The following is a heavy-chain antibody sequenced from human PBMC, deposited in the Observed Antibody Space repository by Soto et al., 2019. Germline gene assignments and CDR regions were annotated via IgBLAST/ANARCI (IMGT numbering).Heavy chain of an antibody. J-gene: IGHJ4*02. CDR1: GFTFSSYG. V-gene: IGHV3-33*01. CDR3: ARGIAVAGTGYFDY. CDR2: IWYDGSNK. D-gene: IGHD6-19*01. Sequence: GGSLRLSCAASGFTFSSYGMHWVRQAPGKGLEWVAVIWYDGSNKYYADSVKGRFTISRDNSKNTLYLQMNSLRAEDTAVYYCARGIAVAGTGYFDYWGQGTLVTVSS.